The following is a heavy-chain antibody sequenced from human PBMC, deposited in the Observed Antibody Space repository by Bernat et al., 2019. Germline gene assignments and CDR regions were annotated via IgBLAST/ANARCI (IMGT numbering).Heavy chain of an antibody. CDR2: MNQDGSEQ. CDR1: GFTFSTFW. D-gene: IGHD5-12*01. Sequence: EVQLVESGGGLVQPGGSLRLSCAASGFTFSTFWMTWVRQAPGKGLEWVANMNQDGSEQYYVDSVKGRCAISRDNAKNALYLQMNSLRAEDTAVYYCARGGYSGYIIYWGQGTLVTVSS. J-gene: IGHJ4*02. V-gene: IGHV3-7*03. CDR3: ARGGYSGYIIY.